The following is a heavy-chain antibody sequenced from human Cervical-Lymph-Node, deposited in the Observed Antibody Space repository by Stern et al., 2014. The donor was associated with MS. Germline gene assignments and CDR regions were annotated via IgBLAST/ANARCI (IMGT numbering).Heavy chain of an antibody. Sequence: QVQLVESGPGLVKPSQTLSLTCTVSGGSINNGDYYWSWVRQHPGKGLVWLGYMCYLGATYYNPSLKGRLTISVDTSKRHFSLKLTSVTAADTAVYYCARELSGMYGMDVWGQGTTVTVSS. CDR2: MCYLGAT. CDR1: GGSINNGDYY. CDR3: ARELSGMYGMDV. D-gene: IGHD1-1*01. V-gene: IGHV4-31*03. J-gene: IGHJ6*02.